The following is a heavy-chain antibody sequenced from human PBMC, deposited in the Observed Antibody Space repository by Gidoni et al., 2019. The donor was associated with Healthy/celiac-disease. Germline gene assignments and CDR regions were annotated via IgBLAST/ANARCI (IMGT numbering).Heavy chain of an antibody. CDR3: TRAALLWFGEFRHGFDY. Sequence: EVQLVESGGGLVQPGRSLSLSCTASGFTFGDYAMSWFRQAPGKGLEWVGFIRSKAYGGTTEYAASVKGRFTISRDDSKSIAYLQMNSLKTEDTAVYYCTRAALLWFGEFRHGFDYWGQGTLVTVSS. D-gene: IGHD3-10*01. J-gene: IGHJ4*02. CDR1: GFTFGDYA. V-gene: IGHV3-49*03. CDR2: IRSKAYGGTT.